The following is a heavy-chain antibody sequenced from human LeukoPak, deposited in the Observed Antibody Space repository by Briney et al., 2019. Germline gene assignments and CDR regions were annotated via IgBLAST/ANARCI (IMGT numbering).Heavy chain of an antibody. Sequence: SETLSLTCAVYGGSFSGYYWSWIRQPPGKGLEWIGEINHSGSTNYNPSLKSRVTISVDTSKNQFSLKLSSGTAADTAVYYCARKHCSSTSCYGYNWFDPWGQGTLVTVSS. J-gene: IGHJ5*02. V-gene: IGHV4-34*01. CDR2: INHSGST. CDR3: ARKHCSSTSCYGYNWFDP. D-gene: IGHD2-2*01. CDR1: GGSFSGYY.